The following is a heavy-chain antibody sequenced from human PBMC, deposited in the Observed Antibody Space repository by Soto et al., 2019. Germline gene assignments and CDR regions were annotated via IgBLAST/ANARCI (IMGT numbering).Heavy chain of an antibody. V-gene: IGHV4-34*01. CDR1: GGSFSGYY. D-gene: IGHD3-3*01. CDR2: INHSGST. CDR3: TPPLPKFWSGSYTSYYYYGMDV. Sequence: PSETLSLTCAVYGGSFSGYYWSWIRQPPGKGLEWIGEINHSGSTNYNPSLKSRVTISVDTSKNQFSLKLSSVTAAATAVYYCTPPLPKFWSGSYTSYYYYGMDVWGQGTTVTVSS. J-gene: IGHJ6*02.